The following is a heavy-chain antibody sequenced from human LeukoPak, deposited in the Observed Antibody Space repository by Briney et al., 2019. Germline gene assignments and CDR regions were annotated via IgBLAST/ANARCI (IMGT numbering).Heavy chain of an antibody. J-gene: IGHJ4*02. D-gene: IGHD2-2*01. CDR2: IKQDGGAK. V-gene: IGHV3-7*01. CDR3: ARWRGSTSERSDY. Sequence: RTGGSLRLSCTASGFTFSDYWMTWVRQAPGKGLEWVANIKQDGGAKYYVDSVKGRFTISRDNAKNSLYLQMDSLRVEDTATYYCARWRGSTSERSDYWGQGTLVTVSS. CDR1: GFTFSDYW.